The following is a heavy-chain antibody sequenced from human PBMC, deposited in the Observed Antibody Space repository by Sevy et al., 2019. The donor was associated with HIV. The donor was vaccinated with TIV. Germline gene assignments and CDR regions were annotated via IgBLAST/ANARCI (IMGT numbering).Heavy chain of an antibody. CDR3: ASLYYDSTGYYYPLDY. Sequence: GGSLRLSCTASGFTFSSYAMYWVRQAPGKGLEWVAVISYDGNNKDYADSVKGRFTISRDNSKNTLYLQMNSLRAEDTAVYYCASLYYDSTGYYYPLDYWGQGTLVTVSS. J-gene: IGHJ4*02. CDR2: ISYDGNNK. D-gene: IGHD3-22*01. V-gene: IGHV3-30*04. CDR1: GFTFSSYA.